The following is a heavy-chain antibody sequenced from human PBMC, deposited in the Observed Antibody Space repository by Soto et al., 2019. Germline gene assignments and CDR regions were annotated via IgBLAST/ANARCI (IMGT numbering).Heavy chain of an antibody. Sequence: QVQLVQSGAEVKKPGASVKVSCKASGYTFTSYGISWVRQAPGQGLEWMGWISAYNGHTNYAQKLQGRVTMTTDTSASTAYMELRSLRTDDAAVYYCARDEFVSLEYYYYYYGMDVWDQGTTVTVPS. J-gene: IGHJ6*02. CDR3: ARDEFVSLEYYYYYYGMDV. D-gene: IGHD2-15*01. CDR1: GYTFTSYG. CDR2: ISAYNGHT. V-gene: IGHV1-18*01.